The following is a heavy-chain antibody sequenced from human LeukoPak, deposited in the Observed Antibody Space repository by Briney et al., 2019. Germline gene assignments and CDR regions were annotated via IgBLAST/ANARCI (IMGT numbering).Heavy chain of an antibody. CDR1: GFTFSSYA. Sequence: GGSLRLSCTASGFTFSSYAMSWVRQAPGKGLKWVSSLSESGDTPYYADSVKGLFTISRDNSKNTLYLQMNSLRAEDTAVYYCARAVEDWNYVSHFDYWGQGTLVTVSS. CDR3: ARAVEDWNYVSHFDY. CDR2: LSESGDTP. D-gene: IGHD1-7*01. J-gene: IGHJ4*02. V-gene: IGHV3-23*01.